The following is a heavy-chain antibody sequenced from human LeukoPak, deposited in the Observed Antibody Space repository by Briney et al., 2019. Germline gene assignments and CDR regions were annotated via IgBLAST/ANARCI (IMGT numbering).Heavy chain of an antibody. V-gene: IGHV3-21*01. CDR2: ISSSSSYI. D-gene: IGHD6-13*01. CDR3: ASSGRWYSSSWYEDY. Sequence: GSLRLSCAASGFTFSSYSMNWVRQAPGKGLEWVSSISSSSSYIYYADSVKGRFTISRDNAKNSLYLQMNSLRAEDTAVYYCASSGRWYSSSWYEDYWGQGTLVTVSS. CDR1: GFTFSSYS. J-gene: IGHJ4*02.